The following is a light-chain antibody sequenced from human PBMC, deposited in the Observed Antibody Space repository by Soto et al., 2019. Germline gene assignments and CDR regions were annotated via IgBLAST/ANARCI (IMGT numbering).Light chain of an antibody. J-gene: IGKJ5*01. Sequence: EIVLTQSPATLSVSPGERATLSCRASQSVSGDLAWYHHKPGQAPRLLIYDASTRALDTPARFAGSGSGTEFTLTINSLQSEDSAVYYCQQHNQWPITFGQGTRLEIK. CDR2: DAS. CDR3: QQHNQWPIT. CDR1: QSVSGD. V-gene: IGKV3-15*01.